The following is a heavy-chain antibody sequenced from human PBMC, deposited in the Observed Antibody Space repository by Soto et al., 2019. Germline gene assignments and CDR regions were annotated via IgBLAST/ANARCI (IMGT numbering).Heavy chain of an antibody. J-gene: IGHJ5*02. CDR3: ARGYLFGDQNWFDP. CDR2: INSDGSST. Sequence: EVQLVESGGGLVQPGGSLRLSCAASGFTFSSYWMHWVRQAPGKGLVWVSRINSDGSSTSYAYSVKGRFTISRDNAKNEQYLQMNSLRAEETAVYYCARGYLFGDQNWFDPWGQGTLVTVSS. CDR1: GFTFSSYW. D-gene: IGHD3-16*01. V-gene: IGHV3-74*01.